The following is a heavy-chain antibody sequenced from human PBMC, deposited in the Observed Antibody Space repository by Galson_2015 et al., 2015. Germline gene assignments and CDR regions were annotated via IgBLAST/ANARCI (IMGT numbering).Heavy chain of an antibody. V-gene: IGHV4-34*01. D-gene: IGHD3-16*01. Sequence: ETLSLTCAVYGGSFSGYYWSWIRQPPGKGLEWIGEINHSGSTNYNPSLKSRVTISVDTSKNQFSLKLSSVTAEDTAVYYCARDGHYYVWGSYYYYYYMDVWGKGTTVTVSS. CDR2: INHSGST. CDR1: GGSFSGYY. CDR3: ARDGHYYVWGSYYYYYYMDV. J-gene: IGHJ6*03.